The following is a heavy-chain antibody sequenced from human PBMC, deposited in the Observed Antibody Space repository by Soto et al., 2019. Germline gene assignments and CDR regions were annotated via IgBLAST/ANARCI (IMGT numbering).Heavy chain of an antibody. D-gene: IGHD4-17*01. J-gene: IGHJ4*02. CDR2: IWYDGSNK. Sequence: GGSLRLSCAASGFTFSSYGMHWVRQAPGKGLEWVAVIWYDGSNKYYADSVKGRFTISRDNSKNTLYLQMNSLRAEDTAVYYCARGFNDHDYGDYVPYFDYWGQGTLVTVSS. V-gene: IGHV3-33*01. CDR1: GFTFSSYG. CDR3: ARGFNDHDYGDYVPYFDY.